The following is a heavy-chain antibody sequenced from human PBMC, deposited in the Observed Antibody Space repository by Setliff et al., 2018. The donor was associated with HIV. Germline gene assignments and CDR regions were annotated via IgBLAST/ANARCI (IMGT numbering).Heavy chain of an antibody. D-gene: IGHD2-15*01. V-gene: IGHV1-69*04. CDR1: GGTFSSYA. CDR3: ARDSSASRTPPLH. CDR2: SIPILGIG. Sequence: SVKVSCKASGGTFSSYAINWVRQAPGQGLEWMGRSIPILGIGNDEQAQKFKGRVTFTADKSTSTVYMELSSLRSEDTAVYYCARDSSASRTPPLHWGQGTLVTVSS. J-gene: IGHJ4*02.